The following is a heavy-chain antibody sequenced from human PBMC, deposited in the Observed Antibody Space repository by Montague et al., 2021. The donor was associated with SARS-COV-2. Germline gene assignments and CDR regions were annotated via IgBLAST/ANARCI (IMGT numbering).Heavy chain of an antibody. CDR1: GFTFSSYD. CDR2: ISSSGSTI. V-gene: IGHV3-48*03. D-gene: IGHD3-3*01. J-gene: IGHJ2*01. Sequence: SLRLSCAASGFTFSSYDMNWVCQAPGKGLEWVSYISSSGSTIYYADSVKGRFTISRDNAKNSLYLQMNSLRAEDTAVYYCAREKRRITIFGVVSIEYFDLWGRGTLVTVSS. CDR3: AREKRRITIFGVVSIEYFDL.